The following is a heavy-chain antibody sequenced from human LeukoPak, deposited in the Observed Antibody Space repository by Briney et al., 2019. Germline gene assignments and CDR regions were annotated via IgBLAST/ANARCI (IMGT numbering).Heavy chain of an antibody. D-gene: IGHD6-19*01. CDR2: IYSGGST. J-gene: IGHJ4*02. CDR3: ARVGDYSSGWYGDF. V-gene: IGHV3-66*01. CDR1: GFTVSSNF. Sequence: GGSLRLSCAASGFTVSSNFMSWVRQAPGKGLEWVSVIYSGGSTYYADSVKGRFTISRDNSKNTLYLQMNSLRVEDTAVYYCARVGDYSSGWYGDFWGQGTLVTVSS.